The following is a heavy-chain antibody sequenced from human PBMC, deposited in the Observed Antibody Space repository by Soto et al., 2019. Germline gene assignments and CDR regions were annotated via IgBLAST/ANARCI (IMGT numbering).Heavy chain of an antibody. V-gene: IGHV1-3*01. Sequence: GASVKVSCTASGYTFTRYSMHWVRQTPGQRLEWMGWINAGNGNTKYSQKFQGRVTITRDTSASTAYMELSSLRSEDTAVYYCARQGGDSSGWYYYFDYWGQGTLVTVSS. CDR2: INAGNGNT. CDR3: ARQGGDSSGWYYYFDY. D-gene: IGHD6-19*01. J-gene: IGHJ4*02. CDR1: GYTFTRYS.